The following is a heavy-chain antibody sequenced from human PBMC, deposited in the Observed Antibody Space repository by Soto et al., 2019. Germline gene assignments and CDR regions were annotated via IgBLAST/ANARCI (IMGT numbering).Heavy chain of an antibody. CDR1: GDRDSTNKAA. CDR2: TYYISKWYN. V-gene: IGHV6-1*01. J-gene: IGHJ6*02. CDR3: ARAGDYDSWSGYTSQYYYYGMDV. Sequence: SQTLSLTCAIFGDRDSTNKAAWNWIRQFPSRGLEWLGRTYYISKWYNDYAVSVKSRMTINPDTSKNQFSLQLNSVTPEDTAVYYCARAGDYDSWSGYTSQYYYYGMDVWGQGTTVTVSS. D-gene: IGHD3-3*01.